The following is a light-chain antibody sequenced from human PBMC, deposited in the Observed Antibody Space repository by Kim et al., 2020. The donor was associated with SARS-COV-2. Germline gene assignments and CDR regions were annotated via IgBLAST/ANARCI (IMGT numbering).Light chain of an antibody. Sequence: QSALTQPASVSGSPGQSIAISCTGTSSDVGGYNFVSWYQHHPGKVPKLLIYEVTNRPSGISTRFSGTKSDNKASLTISGLLADDEADYYCSSYASSNTLLFGPGTKVTVL. CDR3: SSYASSNTLL. V-gene: IGLV2-14*01. J-gene: IGLJ1*01. CDR1: SSDVGGYNF. CDR2: EVT.